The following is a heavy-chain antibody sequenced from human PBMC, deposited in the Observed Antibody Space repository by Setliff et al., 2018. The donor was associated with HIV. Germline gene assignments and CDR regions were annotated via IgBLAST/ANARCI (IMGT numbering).Heavy chain of an antibody. CDR1: GGSISTYY. D-gene: IGHD3-10*01. V-gene: IGHV4-59*01. CDR3: AGDPVGHYYFHS. J-gene: IGHJ4*02. CDR2: IYYSGTT. Sequence: SETLSLTCTVSGGSISTYYWSWLRQSPGKGLEWIGYIYYSGTTSYNPSLKGRLTMSIDTSRNRFSLNLTSVTAADTAVYFCAGDPVGHYYFHSWGQGTQVTVSS.